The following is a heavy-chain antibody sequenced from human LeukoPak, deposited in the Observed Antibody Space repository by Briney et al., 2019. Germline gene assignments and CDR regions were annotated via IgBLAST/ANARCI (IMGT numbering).Heavy chain of an antibody. V-gene: IGHV4-39*07. Sequence: SETLSLTCTVSGDSISSSSYYWGWIRQPPGKGLEWIGSIYYGGGTYYNPSLKSRITISLDTSKNQFSLKLSSVAAADTAVYYCTRVNHHYDFWSGYSLLSSWYFDYWGQGTLVTVSS. CDR2: IYYGGGT. D-gene: IGHD3-3*01. CDR1: GDSISSSSYY. J-gene: IGHJ4*02. CDR3: TRVNHHYDFWSGYSLLSSWYFDY.